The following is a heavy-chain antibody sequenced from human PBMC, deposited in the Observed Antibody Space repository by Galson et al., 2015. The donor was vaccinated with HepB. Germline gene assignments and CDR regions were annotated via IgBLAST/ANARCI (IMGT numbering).Heavy chain of an antibody. V-gene: IGHV3-33*08. CDR3: ARDRGVTDAFDI. D-gene: IGHD3-10*01. CDR1: GFTLSAYG. CDR2: IWYDGNNK. Sequence: SLRLSCAASGFTLSAYGMHWVRQAPGKGLEWVAVIWYDGNNKYYADSVKGRFTISRDNSMDTLYLQVNSLRAEDTAVYYCARDRGVTDAFDIWGQGTLVTVSS. J-gene: IGHJ3*02.